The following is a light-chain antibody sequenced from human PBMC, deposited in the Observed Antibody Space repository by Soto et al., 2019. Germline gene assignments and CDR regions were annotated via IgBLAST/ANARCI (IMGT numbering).Light chain of an antibody. J-gene: IGLJ1*01. CDR3: SSYTISAADA. Sequence: PQLATVCGSPGQSNNFSCTGTSSYIGAYNFVSWYQQHPGKAPKLMIYDVSNRPSGVSNRFSGSKSGDTASLTISGLQAEDEADYYCSSYTISAADAFGPGTKVTVL. CDR2: DVS. CDR1: SSYIGAYNF. V-gene: IGLV2-14*03.